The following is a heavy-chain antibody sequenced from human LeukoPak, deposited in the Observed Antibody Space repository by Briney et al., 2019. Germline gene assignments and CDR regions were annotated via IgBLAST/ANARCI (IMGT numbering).Heavy chain of an antibody. V-gene: IGHV5-51*01. D-gene: IGHD4-17*01. Sequence: KYGESLKISCKGSGYSFTSYWIGWVRQMPGKGLEWMGIIYPGDSDTRYSPSFQGQVTISADKSISTAYLQWSSLKASDTAMYYCARIKSYGDFAAGYFDYWGQGTLVTVSS. CDR3: ARIKSYGDFAAGYFDY. CDR2: IYPGDSDT. CDR1: GYSFTSYW. J-gene: IGHJ4*02.